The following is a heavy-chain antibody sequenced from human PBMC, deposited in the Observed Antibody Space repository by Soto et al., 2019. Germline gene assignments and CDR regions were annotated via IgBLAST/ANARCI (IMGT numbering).Heavy chain of an antibody. V-gene: IGHV3-23*01. D-gene: IGHD3-22*01. CDR1: GFTFSSYA. Sequence: PGGSLRLSCAASGFTFSSYAMSWVRQAPGKGLEWVSAISGSGVSTYYADSVKGRFTISRDNSKNTLYLQMNSLRAEDTAVYYCAKSPGMYYYDSSGYYHYDYWGQGTLVTRSS. J-gene: IGHJ4*02. CDR2: ISGSGVST. CDR3: AKSPGMYYYDSSGYYHYDY.